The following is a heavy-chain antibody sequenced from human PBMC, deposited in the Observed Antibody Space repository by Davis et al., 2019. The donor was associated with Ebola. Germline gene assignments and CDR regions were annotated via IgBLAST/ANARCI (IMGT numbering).Heavy chain of an antibody. D-gene: IGHD2-2*01. CDR3: TRPSRGDIVVVPAAPGGYYYYMDV. J-gene: IGHJ6*03. Sequence: PGGSLRLSCAASGFTFSGSAMHWVRQASGKGLEWVGRIRSKANSYATAYAASVKGRFTISRDDSKNTAYLQMNSLKTEDTAVYYCTRPSRGDIVVVPAAPGGYYYYMDVWGKGTTVTVSS. CDR2: IRSKANSYAT. CDR1: GFTFSGSA. V-gene: IGHV3-73*01.